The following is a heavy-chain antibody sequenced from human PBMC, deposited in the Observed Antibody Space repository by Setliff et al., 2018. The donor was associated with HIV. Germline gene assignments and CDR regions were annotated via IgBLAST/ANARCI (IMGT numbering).Heavy chain of an antibody. V-gene: IGHV4-38-2*02. J-gene: IGHJ6*02. Sequence: SETLSLTCTVSGYSISSGYYWGWIRQPPGKGLEWIGSIYHSGSTYYNPSLKSRVTISVDTSMNQFSLKLSSVTAADTAGYYCARAMRGVVVTNMYYYYGMDVWGQGTTVTVSS. D-gene: IGHD2-21*02. CDR2: IYHSGST. CDR1: GYSISSGYY. CDR3: ARAMRGVVVTNMYYYYGMDV.